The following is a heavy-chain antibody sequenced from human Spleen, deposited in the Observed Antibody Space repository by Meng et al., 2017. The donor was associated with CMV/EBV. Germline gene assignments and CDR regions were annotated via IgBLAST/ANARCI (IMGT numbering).Heavy chain of an antibody. CDR1: GVTLTSYT. CDR3: ARDFVVGGLDY. Sequence: GGSLRLSCAVSGVTLTSYTMHWVRQAPGKALEWVSSVSSSGTYISYADSVKGRFTVSRDIGKVSVYLQMNSLRVEDTAVYYCARDFVVGGLDYWGQGTLVTVSS. D-gene: IGHD1-26*01. CDR2: VSSSGTYI. V-gene: IGHV3-21*06. J-gene: IGHJ4*02.